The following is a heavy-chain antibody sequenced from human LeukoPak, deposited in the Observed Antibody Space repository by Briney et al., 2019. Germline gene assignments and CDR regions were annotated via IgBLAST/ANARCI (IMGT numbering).Heavy chain of an antibody. J-gene: IGHJ5*02. D-gene: IGHD6-19*01. Sequence: SETLSLTCTVSGGSLCSSRYYWGWIRQPPGKGLEWVGSGYYTGSTYYNPSLKSRVTISVDTSKNQFSRKPSSVTAPDTAVYYCARHLRVSSGWFTWFDPWGQGTPVTVSS. V-gene: IGHV4-39*01. CDR1: GGSLCSSRYY. CDR2: GYYTGST. CDR3: ARHLRVSSGWFTWFDP.